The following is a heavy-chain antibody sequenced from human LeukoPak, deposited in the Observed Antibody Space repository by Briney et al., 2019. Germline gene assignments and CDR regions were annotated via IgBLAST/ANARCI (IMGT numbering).Heavy chain of an antibody. D-gene: IGHD2-2*01. CDR1: GFTFSSYD. Sequence: GGSLRLTCAASGFTFSSYDLSWVRQATWKGLEWVSAISGSGGSTYYADSVKGRFTISRDNSKNTLYLQMNSLRAEDTAVYYCAKDFRSNRYCSSTSCYANWFDPWGQGTLVTVSS. CDR2: ISGSGGST. CDR3: AKDFRSNRYCSSTSCYANWFDP. V-gene: IGHV3-23*01. J-gene: IGHJ5*02.